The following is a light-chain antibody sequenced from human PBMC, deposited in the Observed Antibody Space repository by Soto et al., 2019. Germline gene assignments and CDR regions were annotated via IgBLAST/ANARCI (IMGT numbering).Light chain of an antibody. V-gene: IGKV3-15*01. CDR3: QQYNNWPPRT. J-gene: IGKJ1*01. CDR2: GAS. Sequence: EIVMTQSPATLSVSPGERATLSCRASQSVNSNLAWYQQKPGQAPRLLIYGASTRATRFPARFSGSGSGTEFTLTISSLQSEDFAVYYCQQYNNWPPRTFGQGTKVEIK. CDR1: QSVNSN.